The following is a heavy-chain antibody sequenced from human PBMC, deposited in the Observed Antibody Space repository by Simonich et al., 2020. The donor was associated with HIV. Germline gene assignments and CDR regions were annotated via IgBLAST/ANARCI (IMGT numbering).Heavy chain of an antibody. CDR3: ARRHPTTVTTPYFDY. Sequence: QVQLQQWGAGLLKPSETLSLTCAVYGGSFSGYYWSGIRQPPGRGLGWIGEIKHSENTNYNPSLKSRVTISVDTSKNQFSLKLSSVTAADTAVYYCARRHPTTVTTPYFDYWGQGTLVTVSS. CDR2: IKHSENT. D-gene: IGHD4-17*01. V-gene: IGHV4-34*01. J-gene: IGHJ4*02. CDR1: GGSFSGYY.